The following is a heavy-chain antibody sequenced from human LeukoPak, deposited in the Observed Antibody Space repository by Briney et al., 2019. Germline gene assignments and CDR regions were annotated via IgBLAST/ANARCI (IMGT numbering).Heavy chain of an antibody. CDR3: ARAPGSMDV. Sequence: SESLSLTCTVSGGSISSNYWSWIRQPAGKGLEWIGRIYTSGSTNYNPSLKSRVTISVNKSKNQFSMKLSSVTAADTAVSYCARAPGSMDVCGKGATVTASS. CDR2: IYTSGST. V-gene: IGHV4-4*07. CDR1: GGSISSNY. J-gene: IGHJ6*03.